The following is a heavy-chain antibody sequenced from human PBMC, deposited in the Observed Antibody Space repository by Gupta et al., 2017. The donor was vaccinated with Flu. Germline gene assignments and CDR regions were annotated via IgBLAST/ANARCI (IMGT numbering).Heavy chain of an antibody. J-gene: IGHJ1*01. V-gene: IGHV3-23*01. CDR3: SADNTPY. D-gene: IGHD2-2*02. Sequence: EVQLLESGGGLVQPGGSLRLSCAASGLTFSHYAMNWVRQAPQKGLEWVSLINGGGSGTYYADSVKGRFTISRDNSKSTLYLQMDSLAAEDTAVYYCSADNTPYWGQGTLVTVS. CDR2: INGGGSGT. CDR1: GLTFSHYA.